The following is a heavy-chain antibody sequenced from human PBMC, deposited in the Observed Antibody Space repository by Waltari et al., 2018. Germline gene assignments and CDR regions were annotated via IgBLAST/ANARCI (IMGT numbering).Heavy chain of an antibody. CDR1: GGSFSGYY. CDR2: INHSGST. Sequence: QVQLQQWGAGLLKPSETLSLTCAVSGGSFSGYYWSWIRQPPGKGLEWIGEINHSGSTNYNPSLKSRVTISVDTSKNQFSLKLSSVTAADTAVYYCAREGIGFDYWGQGTLVTVSS. J-gene: IGHJ4*02. CDR3: AREGIGFDY. V-gene: IGHV4-34*01. D-gene: IGHD6-13*01.